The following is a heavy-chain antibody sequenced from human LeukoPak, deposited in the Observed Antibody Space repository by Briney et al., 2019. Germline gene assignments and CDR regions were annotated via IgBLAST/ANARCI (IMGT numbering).Heavy chain of an antibody. Sequence: SQTLSLTCALSGDIVSSNSAAWNWIRQSPSRGLEWLGRTYYRSNWYNDYAGSVKSRITINPDTSKNQFSLQLNSVTPEDTAVYYCARDQYYYDSSGYYKPFDYWGQGTLVTVSS. CDR3: ARDQYYYDSSGYYKPFDY. CDR1: GDIVSSNSAA. CDR2: TYYRSNWYN. J-gene: IGHJ4*02. V-gene: IGHV6-1*01. D-gene: IGHD3-22*01.